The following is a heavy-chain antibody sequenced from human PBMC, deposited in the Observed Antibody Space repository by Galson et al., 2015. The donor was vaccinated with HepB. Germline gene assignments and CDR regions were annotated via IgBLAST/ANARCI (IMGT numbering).Heavy chain of an antibody. CDR3: ATERNMVMSPFDY. Sequence: SVKVSCKASGYTFTTYSMHWVRQAPGQGLEWMGMINPSGSATTYAQKFQGRVPMTRNKSTSPVYMELSSLRSEDTAVYYCATERNMVMSPFDYWGQGTLVTVSS. D-gene: IGHD2/OR15-2a*01. V-gene: IGHV1-46*01. J-gene: IGHJ4*02. CDR2: INPSGSAT. CDR1: GYTFTTYS.